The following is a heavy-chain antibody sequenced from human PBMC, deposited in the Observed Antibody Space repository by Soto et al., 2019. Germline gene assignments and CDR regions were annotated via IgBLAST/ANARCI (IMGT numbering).Heavy chain of an antibody. Sequence: GGSLRLSCAASGFTFSSYAMSWVRQAPGKGLEWVSAISGSGGSTYYADSVKGRFTISRDNSKNTLYLQMNSLRAEDTAVYYCAKDTEWLRFRVKYYYYGMDVWGQGTTVTVSS. CDR3: AKDTEWLRFRVKYYYYGMDV. D-gene: IGHD5-12*01. CDR1: GFTFSSYA. J-gene: IGHJ6*02. V-gene: IGHV3-23*01. CDR2: ISGSGGST.